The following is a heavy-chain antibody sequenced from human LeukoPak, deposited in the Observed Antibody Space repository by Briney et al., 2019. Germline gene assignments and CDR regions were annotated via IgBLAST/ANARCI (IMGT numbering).Heavy chain of an antibody. V-gene: IGHV3-7*01. CDR2: IEQGGGEK. CDR3: ARGLFSSGWYPIDY. D-gene: IGHD6-19*01. J-gene: IGHJ4*02. Sequence: SGGSLRLSCAASGFTFSTYWMSWVRQAPGKGLEWVANIEQGGGEKYYVDSVKGRFTISRDNAKNSLYLQMNSLRAEDTAVYYCARGLFSSGWYPIDYWGQGTLVTVSS. CDR1: GFTFSTYW.